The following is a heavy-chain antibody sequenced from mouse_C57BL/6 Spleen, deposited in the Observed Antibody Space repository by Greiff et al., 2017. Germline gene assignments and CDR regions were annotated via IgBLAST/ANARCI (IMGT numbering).Heavy chain of an antibody. CDR3: AGGDCDNSFLDD. CDR1: GFNIKDSY. V-gene: IGHV14-2*01. CDR2: IDPEDGET. J-gene: IGHJ2*01. D-gene: IGHD2-12*01. Sequence: EVQLQQSGPELVKPGASVKLSCTASGFNIKDSYMYWVKQRTEQGLVWIGRIDPEDGETKYAPKFQGKVTIPADTSSNQAYLQLISLTSEYTAVYYCAGGDCDNSFLDDWGQGTTLTVSS.